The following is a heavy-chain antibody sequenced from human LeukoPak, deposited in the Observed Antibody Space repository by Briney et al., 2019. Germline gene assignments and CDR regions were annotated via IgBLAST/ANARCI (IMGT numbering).Heavy chain of an antibody. CDR2: ISSSSSYI. Sequence: PGRSLRLSCAASGFTFSSYGMHWVRQAPGKGLEWVSSISSSSSYIYYADSVKGRFTISRDNSKNTLYLQMNSLRAEDTAVYYCARDLPALAAFDIWGQGTMVTVSS. CDR3: ARDLPALAAFDI. V-gene: IGHV3-21*04. J-gene: IGHJ3*02. CDR1: GFTFSSYG.